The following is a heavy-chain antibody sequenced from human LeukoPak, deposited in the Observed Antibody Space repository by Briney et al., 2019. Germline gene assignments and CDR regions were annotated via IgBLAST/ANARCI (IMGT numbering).Heavy chain of an antibody. CDR2: ISHNGYT. D-gene: IGHD7-27*01. CDR3: SRAGTGDRSAVFDY. CDR1: GGPFSGYY. V-gene: IGHV4-34*01. J-gene: IGHJ4*02. Sequence: PSETLSLTCAVYGGPFSGYYWNWIRQPPGKGLEWIGEISHNGYTNYNPSLESRCTISVDTSKNQFSLNVYSLTDADTAVYFCSRAGTGDRSAVFDYWGQEILVTVSS.